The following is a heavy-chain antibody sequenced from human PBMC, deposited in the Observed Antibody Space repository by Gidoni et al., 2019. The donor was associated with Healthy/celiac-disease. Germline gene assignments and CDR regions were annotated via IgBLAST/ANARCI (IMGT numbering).Heavy chain of an antibody. D-gene: IGHD6-19*01. V-gene: IGHV4-39*01. Sequence: QLQLQESGPGLVKPSETLSLTCTVSGGSIRSSSYYWGWIRQPPGKGLEWIGSIYYSGSTYYNPSRKSRVTISVDTSKNQFSRKLSSVTAADTAVYYCARLDVGTRAGVDYWGQGTLVTVSS. J-gene: IGHJ4*02. CDR2: IYYSGST. CDR1: GGSIRSSSYY. CDR3: ARLDVGTRAGVDY.